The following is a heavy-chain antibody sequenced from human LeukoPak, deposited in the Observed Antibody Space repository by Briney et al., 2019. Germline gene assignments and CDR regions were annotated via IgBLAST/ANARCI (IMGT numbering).Heavy chain of an antibody. D-gene: IGHD6-13*01. J-gene: IGHJ4*02. V-gene: IGHV3-64D*09. CDR1: GFTFSSFA. CDR3: VKSPHASSSYFDY. Sequence: GGSLRLSCSASGFTFSSFAMHWVRQAPGKGLEYVSAINSNGDITDYADSVKDRFTISRDNSKNTLYLQMSSLRGEDTAVFYCVKSPHASSSYFDYWGQGTLVTVSS. CDR2: INSNGDIT.